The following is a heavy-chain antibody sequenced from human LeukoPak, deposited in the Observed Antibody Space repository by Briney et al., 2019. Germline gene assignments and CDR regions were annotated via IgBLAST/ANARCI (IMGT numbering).Heavy chain of an antibody. Sequence: SETLSLTXSVSGVSVSNHYWSWLRQPQGKGLEWIGWFYYSGGTYFNPSLGSRVTISADTSRNHLSLNLRSLTAADTAVYYCARHSSGWHFDSWGQGALVTVSS. CDR3: ARHSSGWHFDS. V-gene: IGHV4-59*02. CDR2: FYYSGGT. CDR1: GVSVSNHY. D-gene: IGHD6-19*01. J-gene: IGHJ4*02.